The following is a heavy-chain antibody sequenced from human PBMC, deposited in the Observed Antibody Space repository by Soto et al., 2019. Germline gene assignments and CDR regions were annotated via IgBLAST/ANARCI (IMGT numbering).Heavy chain of an antibody. Sequence: PVGSLRLSCAASGFTFSSYAMSWVRQAPGKGLEWVSAISGSGGSTYYADSVKGRFTISRDNSKNTLYLQMNSLRDEDTAVYYCARVSGYSYGYSDYWGQGTLVTVSS. D-gene: IGHD5-18*01. CDR2: ISGSGGST. J-gene: IGHJ4*02. V-gene: IGHV3-23*01. CDR1: GFTFSSYA. CDR3: ARVSGYSYGYSDY.